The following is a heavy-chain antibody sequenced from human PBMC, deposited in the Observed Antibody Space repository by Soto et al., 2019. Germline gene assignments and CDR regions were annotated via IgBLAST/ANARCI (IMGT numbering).Heavy chain of an antibody. V-gene: IGHV3-48*02. J-gene: IGHJ4*02. CDR3: ARSVEGHFDY. CDR2: ITSDTKTI. Sequence: EVQLVESGGDLVQRGGSLRLSCVASGFTFSVYSMNWVRQAPGKGLEWFSYITSDTKTIKYADSVKGRFTISRDNAKNSVYLQMNSLIDEDTAVYYCARSVEGHFDYGGQGTVVTVSS. CDR1: GFTFSVYS. D-gene: IGHD6-19*01.